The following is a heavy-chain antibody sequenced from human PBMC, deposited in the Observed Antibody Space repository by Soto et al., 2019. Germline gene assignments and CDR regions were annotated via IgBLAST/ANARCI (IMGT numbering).Heavy chain of an antibody. J-gene: IGHJ5*02. CDR3: ARDVYYDSSGYYP. CDR2: IKQDGSEK. V-gene: IGHV3-7*01. D-gene: IGHD3-22*01. CDR1: GFTLSSYW. Sequence: PGGSLRLSCAASGFTLSSYWMSWVRQAPGKGLEWVANIKQDGSEKYYVDSVKGRFTISRDNAKNSLYLQMNSLRAEDTAVYYCARDVYYDSSGYYPWGQGTLVTVSS.